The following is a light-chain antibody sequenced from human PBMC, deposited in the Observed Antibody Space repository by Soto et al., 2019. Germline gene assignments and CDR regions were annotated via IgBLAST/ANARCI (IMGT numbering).Light chain of an antibody. CDR2: GAS. CDR1: QSVSSSY. Sequence: EIVLTQSPGTLYLSPGERATLSCRASQSVSSSYLAWYQQKPGQAPRLLIYGASSRATGIPDRFSGSGSGTDFTLTISRLEPEDFAVYYCQQYGSSLTWTFGQ. CDR3: QQYGSSLTWT. V-gene: IGKV3-20*01. J-gene: IGKJ1*01.